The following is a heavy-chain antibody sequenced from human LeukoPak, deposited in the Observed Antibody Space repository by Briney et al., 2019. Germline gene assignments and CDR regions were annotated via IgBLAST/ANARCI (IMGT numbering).Heavy chain of an antibody. J-gene: IGHJ5*02. CDR2: ISYDGSNK. CDR1: GFTFSSYG. D-gene: IGHD3-10*01. CDR3: AKDPYGSGYNWFDP. V-gene: IGHV3-30*18. Sequence: PGRSLRPSCAASGFTFSSYGMHWVRQAPGKGLEGVAIISYDGSNKYYADSVKGRFTISRDNSKNTLYLQMNSLRAEDTAVYYCAKDPYGSGYNWFDPWGQGTLVTVSS.